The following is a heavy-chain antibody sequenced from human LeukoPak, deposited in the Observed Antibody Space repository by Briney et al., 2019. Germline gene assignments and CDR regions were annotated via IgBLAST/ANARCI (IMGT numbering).Heavy chain of an antibody. CDR1: GDSISSSSSSYY. D-gene: IGHD1-26*01. CDR2: IYYIGST. V-gene: IGHV4-39*07. CDR3: ARDKEELLQPYYYYYYMDV. J-gene: IGHJ6*03. Sequence: SETLSLTCSVSGDSISSSSSSYYWGWIRQPPGKGLEWIGSIYYIGSTYYNPSLRTRITISLDRPKNQFSLKLSSVTAADTAVYYCARDKEELLQPYYYYYYMDVWGKGTTVTVSS.